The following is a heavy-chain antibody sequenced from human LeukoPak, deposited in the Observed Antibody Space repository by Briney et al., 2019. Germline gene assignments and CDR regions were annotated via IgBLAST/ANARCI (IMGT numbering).Heavy chain of an antibody. D-gene: IGHD6-19*01. CDR2: TYYRSKWYN. V-gene: IGHV6-1*01. Sequence: SQTLSLTCAISGDSVSSNSAAWNWVRQSPSRGLEWLGRTYYRSKWYNDDAVSVKSRITINPDTSKNQFPLQLTSVTPEDTAVYYCARDAYGKSSGWHHWGQGTLVTVSS. CDR1: GDSVSSNSAA. J-gene: IGHJ5*02. CDR3: ARDAYGKSSGWHH.